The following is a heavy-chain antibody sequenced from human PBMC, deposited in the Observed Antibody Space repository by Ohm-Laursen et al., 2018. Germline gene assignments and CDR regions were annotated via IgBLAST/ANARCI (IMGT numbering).Heavy chain of an antibody. CDR2: IYSGGST. J-gene: IGHJ3*02. CDR1: GFIVSNYY. V-gene: IGHV3-66*01. D-gene: IGHD2-15*01. CDR3: ARGLGYCSGGSCYHDAFDI. Sequence: GSLRLSCAASGFIVSNYYMSWVRQAPGKGLEWVSVIYSGGSTYYADSVKGRFTISRDNSKNTLYLQMNSLRAEDTAVYYCARGLGYCSGGSCYHDAFDIWGQGTMVTVSS.